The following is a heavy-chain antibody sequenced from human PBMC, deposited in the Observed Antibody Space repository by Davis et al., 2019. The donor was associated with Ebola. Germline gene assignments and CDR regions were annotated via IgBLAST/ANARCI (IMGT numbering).Heavy chain of an antibody. Sequence: PGGSLRLSCAASGFTFRSWDMNWVRQTPGKGLEWVSYISNTGYTIYYSDSVKGRFTISRDNTKNSLYLQMNSLRDEDTALYYCSRGGAVKFDYWGQGTLVTVSS. J-gene: IGHJ4*02. CDR1: GFTFRSWD. CDR2: ISNTGYTI. V-gene: IGHV3-48*03. D-gene: IGHD4-17*01. CDR3: SRGGAVKFDY.